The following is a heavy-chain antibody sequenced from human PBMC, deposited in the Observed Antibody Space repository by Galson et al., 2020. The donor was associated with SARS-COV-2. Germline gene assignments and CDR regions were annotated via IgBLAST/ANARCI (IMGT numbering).Heavy chain of an antibody. D-gene: IGHD6-6*01. J-gene: IGHJ6*03. CDR3: AKAVVYSSSSGRYYFYYMDV. Sequence: GGSLRLSCAASRFTFSNFAMSWVRQAPGKGLEWVSGISGSGGSTYYADSVKGRFTISRDNSKNTLYLQMNSLRAEDTAVYYCAKAVVYSSSSGRYYFYYMDVWGKGTTVTVSS. CDR2: ISGSGGST. CDR1: RFTFSNFA. V-gene: IGHV3-23*01.